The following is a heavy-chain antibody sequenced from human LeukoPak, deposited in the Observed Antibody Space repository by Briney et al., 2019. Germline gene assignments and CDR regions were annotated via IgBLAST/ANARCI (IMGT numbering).Heavy chain of an antibody. CDR3: ARDPVGGSTIFDS. J-gene: IGHJ4*02. V-gene: IGHV6-1*01. Sequence: SQTLSLTCAISGDSVSNDSAAWNWIRQSPSRGLEWLARTYFRSKWYYDYALAVKGRITINPDTSKNQSSLQLNSVTPEDTAVYFCARDPVGGSTIFDSWGQGTLVTVSS. CDR2: TYFRSKWYY. CDR1: GDSVSNDSAA. D-gene: IGHD1-26*01.